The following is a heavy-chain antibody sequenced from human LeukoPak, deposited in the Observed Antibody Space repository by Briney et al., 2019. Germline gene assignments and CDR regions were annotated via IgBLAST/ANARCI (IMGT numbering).Heavy chain of an antibody. CDR2: ISSSSTYT. Sequence: GGSLRLSCAASGFTFSSYGMHWVRQAPGKGLEWVSYISSSSTYTNYADSVKGRFTISRDNAKNSLYLQMNNLRAEDTAVYYCAREAAGFDYWAQGTLVTVSS. J-gene: IGHJ4*02. CDR3: AREAAGFDY. V-gene: IGHV3-21*05. D-gene: IGHD1-1*01. CDR1: GFTFSSYG.